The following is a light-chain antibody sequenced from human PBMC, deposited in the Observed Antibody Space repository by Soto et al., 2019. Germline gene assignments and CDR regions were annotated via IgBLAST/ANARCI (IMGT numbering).Light chain of an antibody. J-gene: IGKJ3*01. CDR2: DAS. CDR1: QTVRNNY. V-gene: IGKV3-20*01. CDR3: QHYGNSPPSVT. Sequence: EFVLTQSPGTLSLSPGERATLSCRASQTVRNNYLAWYQQKPGQAPRLLIYDASSRATGIPDRFSGGGSGTDFTLTISRLEPEDFAVYYCQHYGNSPPSVTFGPGTKVDIK.